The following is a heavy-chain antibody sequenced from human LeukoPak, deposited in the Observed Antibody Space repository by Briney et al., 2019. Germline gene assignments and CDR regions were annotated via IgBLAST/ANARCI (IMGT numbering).Heavy chain of an antibody. V-gene: IGHV4-39*01. CDR1: GGSISSRNYC. CDR2: ICNSGSP. Sequence: SETLSLTCTVSGGSISSRNYCWGWIRQPPGKGLEWIGTICNSGSPYYSPSLKSRVTISVDTSNNQFSLKLSSVTAADTAVYYSARQSPHYFGAGTYFGLDPWGQGTLVAVSS. J-gene: IGHJ5*02. D-gene: IGHD3-10*01. CDR3: ARQSPHYFGAGTYFGLDP.